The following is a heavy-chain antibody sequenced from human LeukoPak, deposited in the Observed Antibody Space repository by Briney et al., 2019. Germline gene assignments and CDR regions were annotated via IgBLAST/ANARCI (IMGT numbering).Heavy chain of an antibody. J-gene: IGHJ4*02. D-gene: IGHD5-12*01. CDR2: IYHSGST. CDR3: ARNSGYDGTSRYFDY. CDR1: GGSISSSSYY. V-gene: IGHV4-39*07. Sequence: PSETLSLTCTVSGGSISSSSYYWAWIRQPPGKGLEWIGYIYHSGSTYYNPSLKSRVTISVDRSKNQFSLKLSSVTAADTAVYYCARNSGYDGTSRYFDYWGQGTLVTVSS.